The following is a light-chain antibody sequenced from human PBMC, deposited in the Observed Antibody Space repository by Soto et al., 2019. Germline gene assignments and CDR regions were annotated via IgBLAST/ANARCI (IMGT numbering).Light chain of an antibody. CDR3: SAWDDSLNGVV. CDR2: IND. J-gene: IGLJ3*02. V-gene: IGLV1-44*01. CDR1: TYNIGSNT. Sequence: QSVLTQPPSTAGTPGQRVLSSCAGLTYNIGSNTVNWYQQFPGTAPKVLIFINDQRPSGVPDLFSGSKSGTSASLAISGLQSEDEDDYYCSAWDDSLNGVVFGGGTKVTVL.